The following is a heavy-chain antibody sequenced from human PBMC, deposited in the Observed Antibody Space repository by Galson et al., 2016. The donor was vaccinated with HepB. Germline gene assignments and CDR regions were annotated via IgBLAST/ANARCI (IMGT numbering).Heavy chain of an antibody. CDR1: GFTFSSYW. CDR2: INSDGTTT. J-gene: IGHJ4*02. CDR3: ATVSGPLDY. V-gene: IGHV3-74*03. D-gene: IGHD3-16*01. Sequence: SLRLSCAASGFTFSSYWMHWVRQAPGKGLVWVSRINSDGTTTTYADSVKGRFTITRDNAKNTLYLQMNSLRAEDTAFYYCATVSGPLDYWGQGTLVTVSS.